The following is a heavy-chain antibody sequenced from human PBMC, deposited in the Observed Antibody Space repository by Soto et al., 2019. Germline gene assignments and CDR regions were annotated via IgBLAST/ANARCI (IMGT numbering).Heavy chain of an antibody. D-gene: IGHD3-10*01. Sequence: EVQLVESGGGLVQPGRSLRLSCAASGFTFDDYAMHWVRQAPGKGLEWVSGISWNSGSIGYADSVKGRFTISRDNDKNSLYLQMNSLRAEDTALYYCANSYGSSYMDVWGKGTTVTVSS. CDR1: GFTFDDYA. J-gene: IGHJ6*03. CDR3: ANSYGSSYMDV. CDR2: ISWNSGSI. V-gene: IGHV3-9*01.